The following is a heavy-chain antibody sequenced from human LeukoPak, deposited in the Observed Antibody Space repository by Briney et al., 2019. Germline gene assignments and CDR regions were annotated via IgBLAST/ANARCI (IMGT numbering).Heavy chain of an antibody. Sequence: GASVTVSYKASGCTFINYAISWVRQAPGQGLEWMGGIIPIFGTANYAQKFQGRVTITTDESTSTAYMELSSLRSEDTAVYYCARTDIVVVPARNWFDPWGQGTLVTVSS. D-gene: IGHD2-2*01. CDR1: GCTFINYA. V-gene: IGHV1-69*05. CDR2: IIPIFGTA. CDR3: ARTDIVVVPARNWFDP. J-gene: IGHJ5*02.